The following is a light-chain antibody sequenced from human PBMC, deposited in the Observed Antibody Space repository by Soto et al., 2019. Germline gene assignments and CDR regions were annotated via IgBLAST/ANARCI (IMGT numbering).Light chain of an antibody. CDR3: MQGTHWIPGT. V-gene: IGKV2-30*01. CDR1: QSLVYSDGSTY. CDR2: KVS. J-gene: IGKJ1*01. Sequence: DVVMTQSPLSLPVTLGQPASISCRSSQSLVYSDGSTYLNWFQLRPGQSPRRLIYKVSRRDSGVTDRFSCSGSGTEFTLKISRVEAEEVGVDYCMQGTHWIPGTFGQGTKVEIK.